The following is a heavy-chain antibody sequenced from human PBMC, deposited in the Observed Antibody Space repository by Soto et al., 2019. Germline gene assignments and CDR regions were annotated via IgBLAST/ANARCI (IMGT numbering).Heavy chain of an antibody. CDR2: IYWDDDK. Sequence: QITLKESGPTLVKPTQTLTLTCSFSGFSLSTSGAGVGWIRQPPGKALEWLALIYWDDDKRYNPSLESRLTMTKDTSKNHFVLTMTNMDPVDTATSYCAHRAEVEFGSLLSRPFDYWGQGSLVTVSS. CDR3: AHRAEVEFGSLLSRPFDY. V-gene: IGHV2-5*02. CDR1: GFSLSTSGAG. D-gene: IGHD3-10*01. J-gene: IGHJ4*02.